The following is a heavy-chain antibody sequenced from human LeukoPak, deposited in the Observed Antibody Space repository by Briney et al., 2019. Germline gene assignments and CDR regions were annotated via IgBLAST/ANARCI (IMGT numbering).Heavy chain of an antibody. V-gene: IGHV4-59*01. D-gene: IGHD1-1*01. CDR2: IYYSGST. CDR3: ARDTTRYGMDV. J-gene: IGHJ6*02. CDR1: GGSISSYY. Sequence: KASETLSLTCAVSGGSISSYYWSWIRQPPEKGLEWIGYIYYSGSTNYNPSLKSRVTISVDTSKNQFSLKLSSVTAADTAVYYCARDTTRYGMDVWGQGTTVTVSS.